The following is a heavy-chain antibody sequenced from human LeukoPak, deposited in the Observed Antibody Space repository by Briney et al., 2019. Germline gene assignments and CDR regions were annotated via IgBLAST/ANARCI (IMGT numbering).Heavy chain of an antibody. J-gene: IGHJ4*02. D-gene: IGHD2-2*01. Sequence: ASVKVSCKASGYTFTSYYMHWVRQAPGQGLEWMGIINPSGGSTSYAQKFQGRVTMTRDTSTSTVYMELSSLRSEDTAVYYCARDSEGTYCSSTSCYLNSFDCWGQGTLVTVSS. CDR2: INPSGGST. CDR3: ARDSEGTYCSSTSCYLNSFDC. V-gene: IGHV1-46*01. CDR1: GYTFTSYY.